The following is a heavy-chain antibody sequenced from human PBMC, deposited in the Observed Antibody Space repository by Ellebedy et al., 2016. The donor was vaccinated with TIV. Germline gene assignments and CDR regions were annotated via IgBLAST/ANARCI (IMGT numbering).Heavy chain of an antibody. CDR2: LDHSGTT. CDR3: ARDFCSSTSCLNYFDY. V-gene: IGHV4-4*02. D-gene: IGHD2-2*01. CDR1: GGSISSNNW. Sequence: MPSETLSLTCAVSGGSISSNNWWHWVRQPPGKGLEWIGELDHSGTTNYNPSLKSRVTISVDKSKNQFSLMLNSVTAADTAVYYCARDFCSSTSCLNYFDYWGQGALVTVSS. J-gene: IGHJ4*02.